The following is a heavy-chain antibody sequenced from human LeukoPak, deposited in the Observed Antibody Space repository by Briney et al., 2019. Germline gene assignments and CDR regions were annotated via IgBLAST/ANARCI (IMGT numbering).Heavy chain of an antibody. CDR1: GGSFSGYY. CDR3: ARSVRCSSTSCYPYNWFDP. CDR2: INHSGST. Sequence: SETLSLTCAVYGGSFSGYYWSWIRQPPGKGLEWIGEINHSGSTNYNPSLKSRVTISVDTSKNQFSLKLSSVTAADTAVYYCARSVRCSSTSCYPYNWFDPWGQGTWSPSPQ. J-gene: IGHJ5*02. V-gene: IGHV4-34*01. D-gene: IGHD2-2*01.